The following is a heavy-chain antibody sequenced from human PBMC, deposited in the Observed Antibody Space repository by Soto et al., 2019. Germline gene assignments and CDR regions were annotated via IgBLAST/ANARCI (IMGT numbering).Heavy chain of an antibody. V-gene: IGHV4-61*01. J-gene: IGHJ4*02. D-gene: IGHD6-6*01. CDR2: IYYDGST. Sequence: SETLSLTCTVSGGSVSSASFYWSWIRQPPGKGLEWIGYIYYDGSTNYNPSLTLKSRVTISVDTSKNQFSLKLSSVTAADTAVYYCARVRELSIADRTKGFDYWGQGPLVTVSS. CDR1: GGSVSSASFY. CDR3: ARVRELSIADRTKGFDY.